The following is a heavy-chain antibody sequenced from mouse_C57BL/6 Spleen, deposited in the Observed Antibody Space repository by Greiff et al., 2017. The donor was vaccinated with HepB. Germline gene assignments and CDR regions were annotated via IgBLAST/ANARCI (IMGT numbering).Heavy chain of an antibody. CDR1: GFSLTSYG. J-gene: IGHJ2*01. Sequence: QVQLQQSGPGLVQPSQSLSITCTVSGFSLTSYGVHWVRQSPGKGLEWLGVIWSGGSTDYNAAFISRLSISKDNSKSQVFVKMNSLQAEDKAIYYWARKTHGAYYFDYWGQGTTLTVSS. D-gene: IGHD1-1*02. CDR2: IWSGGST. CDR3: ARKTHGAYYFDY. V-gene: IGHV2-2*01.